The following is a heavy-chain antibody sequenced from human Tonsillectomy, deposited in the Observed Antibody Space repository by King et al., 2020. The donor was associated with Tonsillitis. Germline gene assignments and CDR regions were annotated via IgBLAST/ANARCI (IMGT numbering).Heavy chain of an antibody. Sequence: VQLVESGGGLVKPGGSLRLSCAASGFTFSSYSMNWVRQAPGKGLEWVSSISSSSSYIYYAASVKGRFTISRDNAKNSLYLQMNSLRAEDTAVYYCAREVRYAFDIWGQGTMVTVSS. V-gene: IGHV3-21*01. CDR1: GFTFSSYS. CDR2: ISSSSSYI. CDR3: AREVRYAFDI. D-gene: IGHD3-10*01. J-gene: IGHJ3*02.